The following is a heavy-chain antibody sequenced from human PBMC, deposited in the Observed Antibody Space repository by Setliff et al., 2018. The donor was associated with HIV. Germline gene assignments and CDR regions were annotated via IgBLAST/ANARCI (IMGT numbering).Heavy chain of an antibody. J-gene: IGHJ6*03. CDR1: GGPISSHY. V-gene: IGHV4-59*06. D-gene: IGHD2-8*01. CDR2: IYYTGST. Sequence: SETLSLTCTVSGGPISSHYWSWIRQPPGKGLEWIGYIYYTGSTYSNPSLQSRVRISVDTSKNQFSLRLNSVTAADTAVYYCARDSANGKTAKLNYLDIWGKGTTVTVSS. CDR3: ARDSANGKTAKLNYLDI.